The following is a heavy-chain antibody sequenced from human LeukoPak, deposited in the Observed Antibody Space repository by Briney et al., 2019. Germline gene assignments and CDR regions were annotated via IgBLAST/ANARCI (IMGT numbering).Heavy chain of an antibody. CDR1: GGSISSSSYS. J-gene: IGHJ5*02. Sequence: SETLSLTCTVSGGSISSSSYSWGWIRQPPGKGLEWIGSIYYSGSTYYNPSLKSRVTISVDTSKNQFSLKLSSVTAADTAVYYCARRIGWFGPWGQGTLVTVSS. CDR2: IYYSGST. V-gene: IGHV4-39*01. CDR3: ARRIGWFGP. D-gene: IGHD2-15*01.